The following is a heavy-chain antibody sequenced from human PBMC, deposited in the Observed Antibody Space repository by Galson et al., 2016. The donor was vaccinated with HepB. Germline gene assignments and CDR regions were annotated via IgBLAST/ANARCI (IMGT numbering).Heavy chain of an antibody. CDR3: ARVTVLYGSGSYSLDAFDI. Sequence: SLRLSCAASGFSFSNYALHWVRQAPGKGLEWVSGINWNGGSTGYADSVKGRFTISRDNAKNSLYLQMNSLRAEDTALYHCARVTVLYGSGSYSLDAFDIWGQETMVTVSS. V-gene: IGHV3-20*01. D-gene: IGHD3-10*01. CDR2: INWNGGST. CDR1: GFSFSNYA. J-gene: IGHJ3*02.